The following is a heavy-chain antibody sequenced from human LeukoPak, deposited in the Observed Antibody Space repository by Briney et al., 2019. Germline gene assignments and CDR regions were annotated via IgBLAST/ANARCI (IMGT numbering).Heavy chain of an antibody. J-gene: IGHJ1*01. CDR1: GFTFSSYA. CDR3: AKDPVGRYFDWLYAPQYFQH. V-gene: IGHV3-23*01. CDR2: ISGSGGST. Sequence: GGSLRLSCAASGFTFSSYAMSWVRQAPGKGLEWVSAISGSGGSTYYADSVKGRFTISGDNSKNTLYLQMNSLRAEDTAVYYCAKDPVGRYFDWLYAPQYFQHWGQGTLVTVSS. D-gene: IGHD3-9*01.